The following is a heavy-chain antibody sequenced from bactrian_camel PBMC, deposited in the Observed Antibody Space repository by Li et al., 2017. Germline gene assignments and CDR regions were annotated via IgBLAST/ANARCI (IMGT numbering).Heavy chain of an antibody. V-gene: IGHV3S61*01. CDR1: GDASNYC. D-gene: IGHD8*01. Sequence: HVQLVESGGDSVQAGGSLTLSCKISGDASNYCMGWFRQRPETEREGVASLDVYGGTRYADSVRGRFTISRDRSKNMLYLQMNSLKTEDTAVYYCAAVCGQLTHWGQGTQVTVS. CDR3: AAVCGQLTH. J-gene: IGHJ4*01. CDR2: LDVYGGT.